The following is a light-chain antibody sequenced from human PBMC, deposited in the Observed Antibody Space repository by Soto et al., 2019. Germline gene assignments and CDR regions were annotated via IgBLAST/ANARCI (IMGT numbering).Light chain of an antibody. Sequence: QSALTQPPSASGSPGQSVTISCTGTSSDVGGYNYVSWYQQHPGKAPKLMIYEVSTRPSGVPDRFSGSQSGNTASLTVSGLQAEDEADYYCSSYAGSNTHVFGTGTKVTVL. CDR1: SSDVGGYNY. J-gene: IGLJ1*01. V-gene: IGLV2-8*01. CDR3: SSYAGSNTHV. CDR2: EVS.